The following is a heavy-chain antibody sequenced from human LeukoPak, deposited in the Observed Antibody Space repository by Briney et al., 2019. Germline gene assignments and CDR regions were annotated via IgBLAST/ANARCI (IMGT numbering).Heavy chain of an antibody. V-gene: IGHV3-74*01. D-gene: IGHD3-10*01. Sequence: PGGSLRPSCAASGFTFSSYWMHWVRQAPGKGLVWVSRINSDGSSTSYADSVKGRFTISRDNSKNTLYLQMNSLRAEDTAVYYCAKGGTMVRGVLDYWGQGTLVTVSS. J-gene: IGHJ4*02. CDR2: INSDGSST. CDR1: GFTFSSYW. CDR3: AKGGTMVRGVLDY.